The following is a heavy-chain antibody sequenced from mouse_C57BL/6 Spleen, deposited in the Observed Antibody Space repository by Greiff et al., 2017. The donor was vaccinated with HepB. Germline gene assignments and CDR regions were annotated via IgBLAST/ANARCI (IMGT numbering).Heavy chain of an antibody. J-gene: IGHJ3*01. CDR2: ISSGSSTI. CDR3: ARQSYYSNYVAAY. CDR1: GFTFSDYG. D-gene: IGHD2-5*01. Sequence: EVKVEESGGGLVKPGGSLKLSCAASGFTFSDYGMHWVRQAPEKGLEWVAYISSGSSTIYYADTVKGRFTISRDNAKNTLFLQMTSLRSEDTAMYYCARQSYYSNYVAAYWGQGTLVTVSA. V-gene: IGHV5-17*01.